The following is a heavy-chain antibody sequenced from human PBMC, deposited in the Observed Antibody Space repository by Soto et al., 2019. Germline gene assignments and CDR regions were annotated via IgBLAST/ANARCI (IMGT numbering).Heavy chain of an antibody. CDR3: ARSAYRYCSSTSCSDYYYYYMDV. J-gene: IGHJ6*03. D-gene: IGHD2-2*01. CDR1: GFTFDDYG. CDR2: INWNGGST. Sequence: GGSLILSCAASGFTFDDYGMSWVRQAPGKGLEWVSGINWNGGSTGYADSVKGRFTISRDNAKNSLYLQMNSLRAEDTALYHCARSAYRYCSSTSCSDYYYYYMDVWGKGTTVTVSS. V-gene: IGHV3-20*01.